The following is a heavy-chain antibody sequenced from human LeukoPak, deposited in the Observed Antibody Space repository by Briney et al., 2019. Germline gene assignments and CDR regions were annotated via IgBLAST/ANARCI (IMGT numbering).Heavy chain of an antibody. CDR2: ISGSGGST. J-gene: IGHJ4*02. Sequence: PGGSLRLSCAASGFTFSSYGMSWVRQAPGKGLEWVSAISGSGGSTYYADSVKGRFTISRDNSKNTLYLQMNSLRAEDTAVYYCAKVSESGSYRRHYFDYWGQGTLVTVSS. D-gene: IGHD1-26*01. CDR1: GFTFSSYG. CDR3: AKVSESGSYRRHYFDY. V-gene: IGHV3-23*01.